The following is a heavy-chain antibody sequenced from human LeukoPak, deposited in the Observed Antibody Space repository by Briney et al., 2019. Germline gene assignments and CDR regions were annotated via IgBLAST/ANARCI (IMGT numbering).Heavy chain of an antibody. CDR1: AFILSSYC. D-gene: IGHD3-3*01. J-gene: IGHJ4*02. CDR3: AKDIRLLEWLFDF. Sequence: GGSLSLSCPASAFILSSYCMHWVRQAPGKGLEWVAVISDEGSHKYYADSVKGRFTISRDNSKKMLYLQMNSLRAEDTAVYYCAKDIRLLEWLFDFWGQGTLVTVSS. V-gene: IGHV3-30*18. CDR2: ISDEGSHK.